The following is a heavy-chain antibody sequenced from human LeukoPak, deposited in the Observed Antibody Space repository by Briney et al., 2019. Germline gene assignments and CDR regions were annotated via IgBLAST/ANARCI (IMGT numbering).Heavy chain of an antibody. Sequence: GGSLRLSCAASGFTFSSYSMNWVRQAPGKGLEWVSYISSSSSTIYYADSVKGRFTISRDNAKNSLYLQMNSLRAEDTAVYYCAKDHAMDIWGQGTMVTVSS. CDR1: GFTFSSYS. D-gene: IGHD2-2*01. CDR3: AKDHAMDI. V-gene: IGHV3-48*01. J-gene: IGHJ3*02. CDR2: ISSSSSTI.